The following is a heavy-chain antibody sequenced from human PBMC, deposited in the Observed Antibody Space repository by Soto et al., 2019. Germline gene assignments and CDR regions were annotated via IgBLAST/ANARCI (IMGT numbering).Heavy chain of an antibody. CDR1: GYTFTSYG. Sequence: ASVKVSCKASGYTFTSYGISWVRQAPGQGLEWVGWISAYNGNTNYAQKLQGRVTMTTDTSTSTAYMELRSLRSDDTAVYYCARGRGYDILTGYYGWFDPWGQGTLVTVSS. J-gene: IGHJ5*02. CDR2: ISAYNGNT. V-gene: IGHV1-18*04. D-gene: IGHD3-9*01. CDR3: ARGRGYDILTGYYGWFDP.